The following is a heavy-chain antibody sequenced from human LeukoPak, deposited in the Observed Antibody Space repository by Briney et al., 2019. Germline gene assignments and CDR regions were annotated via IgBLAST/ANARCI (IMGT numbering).Heavy chain of an antibody. CDR3: VRNHLSGYDRGGDY. D-gene: IGHD5-12*01. CDR1: GFTFSSYA. Sequence: GGSLRLSCAASGFTFSSYAMSWVRLAPGKGLKWVANINGDGSAKYFVDSVKGRFTISRDNAKNSLYLQMNSLRAEDTAFYYCVRNHLSGYDRGGDYWGQETLVTVSS. CDR2: INGDGSAK. V-gene: IGHV3-7*01. J-gene: IGHJ4*02.